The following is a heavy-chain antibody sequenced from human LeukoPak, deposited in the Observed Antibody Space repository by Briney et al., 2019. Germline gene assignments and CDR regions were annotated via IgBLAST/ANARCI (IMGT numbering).Heavy chain of an antibody. V-gene: IGHV4-30-4*01. CDR2: IYYSGST. J-gene: IGHJ5*02. D-gene: IGHD2-21*02. CDR3: ASTAVDHNWFDP. CDR1: GGSISSGDYY. Sequence: SQTLSLTCTVSGGSISSGDYYWRWIRQPPGKGLEWIGYIYYSGSTYYNPSLKSRVTISVDTSKNQFSLKLSSVTAADTAVYYCASTAVDHNWFDPWGQGTLVTVSS.